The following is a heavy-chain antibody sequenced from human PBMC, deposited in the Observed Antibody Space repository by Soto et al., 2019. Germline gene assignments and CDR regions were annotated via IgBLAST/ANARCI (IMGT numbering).Heavy chain of an antibody. CDR3: ATSYGTSWYGDY. CDR1: RDSFNNYA. J-gene: IGHJ4*02. D-gene: IGHD6-13*01. CDR2: LIPILGTA. V-gene: IGHV1-69*01. Sequence: QVQLVQSGAEVKKPGSSVKVSCKASRDSFNNYAVTWVRQAPGQGLEWMGGLIPILGTANYAQKFQGRVTITADESTSTAYMELNSLRSEYTGVYYCATSYGTSWYGDYWGQGTLVTVSS.